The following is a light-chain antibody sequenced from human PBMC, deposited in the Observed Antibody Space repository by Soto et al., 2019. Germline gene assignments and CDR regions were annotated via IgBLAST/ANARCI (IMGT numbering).Light chain of an antibody. CDR3: QQYNNWTPWT. CDR1: QSVGSN. Sequence: EIVMTQSPATLSVSPGERATLSCRASQSVGSNLAWYQQTPGQAPRLLIYGASTRATGIPARFSGSGSGTEFTLTISSLQSEDFAVYSCQQYNNWTPWTFGQGTKVEIK. J-gene: IGKJ1*01. CDR2: GAS. V-gene: IGKV3-15*01.